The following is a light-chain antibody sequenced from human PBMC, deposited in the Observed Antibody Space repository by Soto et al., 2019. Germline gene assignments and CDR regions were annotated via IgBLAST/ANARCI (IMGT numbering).Light chain of an antibody. J-gene: IGKJ4*01. V-gene: IGKV1-12*01. CDR1: QYVSSW. CDR3: QQANSFPLT. Sequence: DIQMTQSPSSVSASVGDRVTITCRASQYVSSWLAWYQQKPGKAPKRLIFDASNLESGVPSRFSGSGSGTDFTLTISSLQPEDFATYYCQQANSFPLTFGGGTKVEIK. CDR2: DAS.